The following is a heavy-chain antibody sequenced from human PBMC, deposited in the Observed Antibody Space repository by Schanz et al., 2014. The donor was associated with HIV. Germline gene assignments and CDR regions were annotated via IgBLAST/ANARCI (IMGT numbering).Heavy chain of an antibody. V-gene: IGHV3-23*01. Sequence: EVQLLESGGGLVLPGGSLRLSCAASGFAFNNYAMHWVRQGPGKGLEWVSVVTSSGASTNSADSVKGRFTISRDNSKNTLYLQMNSLRAEDTAVYYCARVRDTSYYDSSAYYLDYWGQGTLVTVSS. CDR3: ARVRDTSYYDSSAYYLDY. CDR1: GFAFNNYA. J-gene: IGHJ4*02. CDR2: VTSSGAST. D-gene: IGHD3-22*01.